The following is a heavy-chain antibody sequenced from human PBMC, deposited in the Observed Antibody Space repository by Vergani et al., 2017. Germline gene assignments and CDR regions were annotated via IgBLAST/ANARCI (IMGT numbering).Heavy chain of an antibody. Sequence: EVQLVESGGGLVKPGGSLRLSCAASGFTFSNAWMSWVRQAPGKGLEWVGRIKSKTDGGTTDYAAPVKGRFTISRDDSKNTLYLQMNSLKTEDTAVYYCTTRIAARRDMDVWGKGTTVTVSS. D-gene: IGHD6-13*01. CDR1: GFTFSNAW. CDR3: TTRIAARRDMDV. J-gene: IGHJ6*03. CDR2: IKSKTDGGTT. V-gene: IGHV3-15*01.